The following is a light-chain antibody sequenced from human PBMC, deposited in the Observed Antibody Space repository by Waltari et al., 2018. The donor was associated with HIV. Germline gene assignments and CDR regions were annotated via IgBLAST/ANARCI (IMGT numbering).Light chain of an antibody. CDR1: TDNIGSNS. J-gene: IGLJ3*02. CDR2: SDN. Sequence: QSVLTQSPSASGTTGQSVTILCSGVTDNIGSNSVNWYQQVPGTAPKLLIYSDNKRPSGVPDRFSGSKSGTSASLAISGLQSEDEATYYCAAWDDTLNGRGVFGGGTKLTVL. CDR3: AAWDDTLNGRGV. V-gene: IGLV1-44*01.